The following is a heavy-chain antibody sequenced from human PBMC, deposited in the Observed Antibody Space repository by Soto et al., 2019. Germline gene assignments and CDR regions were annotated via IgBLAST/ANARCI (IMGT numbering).Heavy chain of an antibody. D-gene: IGHD2-2*01. J-gene: IGHJ4*02. CDR3: AKGRSSASCYAFDY. V-gene: IGHV3-23*01. Sequence: GGSPGLSFAASGFTFSSDAMSWVRQGPGKGLEWVSAINSRGGSTYYADSVKGRFTISRDSSKNTLYLQMNSLRAEDTAVYYCAKGRSSASCYAFDYWGQGTLVTVSS. CDR2: INSRGGST. CDR1: GFTFSSDA.